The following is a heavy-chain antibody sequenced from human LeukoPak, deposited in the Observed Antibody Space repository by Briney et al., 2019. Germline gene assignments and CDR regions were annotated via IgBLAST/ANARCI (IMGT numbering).Heavy chain of an antibody. CDR3: ARVGGGGDCLDY. J-gene: IGHJ4*02. V-gene: IGHV1-18*01. Sequence: ASVKVSCKTSGYTFSSYDISWVRQAPGRGLEWMGWISVYSGDTNYAQKLQGRVTMTTDTSTSTAYMELRSLRSDDTAVYYCARVGGGGDCLDYWGQGTLVTVSS. D-gene: IGHD3-16*01. CDR2: ISVYSGDT. CDR1: GYTFSSYD.